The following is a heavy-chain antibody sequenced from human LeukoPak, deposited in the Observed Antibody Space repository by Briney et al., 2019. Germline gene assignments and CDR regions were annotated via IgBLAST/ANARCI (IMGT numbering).Heavy chain of an antibody. Sequence: PGGSLRLSCAASGFTFSSYSMNWVRQAPGKGLEWVSSISSSSSYIYYADSVKGRFTISRDNARNSLYLQMDNLRAEDTGVYYCATDFYDGFALDYWGQGTLVTVSS. CDR1: GFTFSSYS. V-gene: IGHV3-21*03. J-gene: IGHJ4*02. D-gene: IGHD2/OR15-2a*01. CDR3: ATDFYDGFALDY. CDR2: ISSSSSYI.